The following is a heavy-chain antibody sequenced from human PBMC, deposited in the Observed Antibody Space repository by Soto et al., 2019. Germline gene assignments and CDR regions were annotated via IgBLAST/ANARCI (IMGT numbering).Heavy chain of an antibody. CDR3: AKDGGPVYCNSPGCSAKHFDY. CDR2: ISYDGDNE. D-gene: IGHD2-2*01. Sequence: QVQLVESGGGVVQPGRSLRLSCAASGFTFSNYGMHWVRQAPGKGLEWVAIISYDGDNEYYADSVRGRFTISRDNSKNTLYLQTSSLRHEYTAVYYCAKDGGPVYCNSPGCSAKHFDYWGQGTLVTVS. CDR1: GFTFSNYG. J-gene: IGHJ4*02. V-gene: IGHV3-30*18.